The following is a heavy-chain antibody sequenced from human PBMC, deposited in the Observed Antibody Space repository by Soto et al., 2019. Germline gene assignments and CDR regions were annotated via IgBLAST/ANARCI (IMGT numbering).Heavy chain of an antibody. V-gene: IGHV3-33*01. D-gene: IGHD2-2*01. CDR1: GFIFSSYG. J-gene: IGHJ4*02. CDR2: TWYDGSKN. CDR3: ARVLSYCSTTTCYPEY. Sequence: QVQLVESGGGVVQPGRSLTLSCAGSGFIFSSYGMHWVRQAPGKGLEWVAVTWYDGSKNYYEDSVKGRFTISRDDSKNTLYLHMNSLRAEDTAVYYGARVLSYCSTTTCYPEYWGQGTLVTVSS.